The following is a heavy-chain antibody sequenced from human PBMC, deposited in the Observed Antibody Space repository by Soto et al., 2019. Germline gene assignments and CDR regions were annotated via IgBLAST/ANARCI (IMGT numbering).Heavy chain of an antibody. CDR1: GGSISSSNW. CDR2: IYHSGST. CDR3: ARLVAARPGDYYYYYGMDV. V-gene: IGHV4-4*02. Sequence: QVQLQESGPGLVKPSGTLSLTCAVSGGSISSSNWWSWVRQPPGKGLEWIGEIYHSGSTNYNPSLKSRVTISVDKSKNQFSLKLSSVPAADTAVYYCARLVAARPGDYYYYYGMDVWGQGTTVTVSS. D-gene: IGHD6-6*01. J-gene: IGHJ6*02.